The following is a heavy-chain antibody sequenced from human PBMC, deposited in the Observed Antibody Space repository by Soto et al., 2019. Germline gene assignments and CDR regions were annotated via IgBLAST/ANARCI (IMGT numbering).Heavy chain of an antibody. CDR1: GYTFTIYG. CDR2: ISAYNGNT. Sequence: ASVKVSCKASGYTFTIYGISWVRQAPGQGLEWMGWISAYNGNTNYAQKLQGRVTMTTDTSTSTAYMELRSLRSDDTAVYYCARGRHDYSNYWFDPWGQGTLVTVSS. D-gene: IGHD4-4*01. J-gene: IGHJ5*02. CDR3: ARGRHDYSNYWFDP. V-gene: IGHV1-18*01.